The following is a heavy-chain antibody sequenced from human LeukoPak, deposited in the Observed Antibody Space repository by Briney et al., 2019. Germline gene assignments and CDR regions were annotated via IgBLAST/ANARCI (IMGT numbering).Heavy chain of an antibody. J-gene: IGHJ4*02. D-gene: IGHD3-3*01. V-gene: IGHV3-33*01. CDR1: GFTFSSYG. CDR2: IWYDGSDK. Sequence: GGSLRLSCAASGFTFSSYGMHWVRQAPGKGLEWVAIIWYDGSDKYYADSVKGRFTVSRDNTQNTLYLQINNLRAEDTAVYYCARDDAALRIFDYGGQGTLVPVS. CDR3: ARDDAALRIFDY.